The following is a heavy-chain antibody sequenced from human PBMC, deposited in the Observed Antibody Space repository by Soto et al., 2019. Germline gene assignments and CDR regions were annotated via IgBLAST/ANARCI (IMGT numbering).Heavy chain of an antibody. J-gene: IGHJ4*02. V-gene: IGHV1-8*01. CDR3: ARTPYCTNGVCPKYYFDY. Sequence: QVPLVQSGAGVKKPGASVKVSCKASGYTFTSYDINWVRQATGQGLEWMGWMNPNSGNTGYAQKFQGRVTMTRDTAISTAYRELSSLRSEDTAVYYCARTPYCTNGVCPKYYFDYWGQGTLVTVSS. CDR1: GYTFTSYD. D-gene: IGHD2-8*01. CDR2: MNPNSGNT.